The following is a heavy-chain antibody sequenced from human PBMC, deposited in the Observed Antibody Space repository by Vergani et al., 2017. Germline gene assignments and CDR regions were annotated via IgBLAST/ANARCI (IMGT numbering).Heavy chain of an antibody. J-gene: IGHJ5*01. D-gene: IGHD4-17*01. Sequence: QVHLVQSGSEVKKPGASVKVSCKASGYTITDYYIHWVRHAPGQRLEWMGWINPNSGGTEYAQKFQSRVTMTWDTSTTTAYVDLSSLRSDDTAVYYCARGRPYGGWFDPWGQGTLVTVS. CDR2: INPNSGGT. V-gene: IGHV1-2*02. CDR1: GYTITDYY. CDR3: ARGRPYGGWFDP.